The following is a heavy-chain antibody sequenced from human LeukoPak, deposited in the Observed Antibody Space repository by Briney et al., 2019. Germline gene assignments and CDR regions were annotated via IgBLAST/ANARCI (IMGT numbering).Heavy chain of an antibody. V-gene: IGHV1-69*04. Sequence: SVKVSCKASGGTFSSYAISWVRQAPGQGLEWMGRIIPILGIANYAQKFQGRVTITADKSTSTAYMELSSLRSEDTAVYYCARDSYSGYDQADYWGQGTLVTVSS. CDR3: ARDSYSGYDQADY. J-gene: IGHJ4*02. CDR2: IIPILGIA. D-gene: IGHD5-12*01. CDR1: GGTFSSYA.